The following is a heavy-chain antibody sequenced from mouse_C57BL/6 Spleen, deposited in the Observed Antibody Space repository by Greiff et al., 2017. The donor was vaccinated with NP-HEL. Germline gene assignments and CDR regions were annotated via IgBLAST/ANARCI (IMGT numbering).Heavy chain of an antibody. D-gene: IGHD2-1*01. V-gene: IGHV1-15*01. Sequence: VHLVESGAELVRPGASVTLSCKASGYTFTDYEMHWVKQTPVHGLEWIGAIDPETGGTAYNQKFKGKAILTADKSSSTAYMELRSLTSEDSAVYYCTRYDYYAMAWFAYWGQGTLVTVSA. CDR3: TRYDYYAMAWFAY. CDR1: GYTFTDYE. CDR2: IDPETGGT. J-gene: IGHJ3*01.